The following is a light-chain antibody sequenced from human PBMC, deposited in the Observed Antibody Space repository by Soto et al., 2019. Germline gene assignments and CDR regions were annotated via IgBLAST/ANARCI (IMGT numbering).Light chain of an antibody. CDR3: QVWDGRSFQGV. CDR1: SIGSKS. J-gene: IGLJ1*01. CDR2: DDT. V-gene: IGLV3-21*02. Sequence: SYELTQPPSVSVAPGQTASIACGGDSIGSKSVNWYQQRPGQAPVVVVYDDTDRPTGIPERFSGSNSGNTATLTITRVEAGDEADYYCQVWDGRSFQGVFGPGTKATV.